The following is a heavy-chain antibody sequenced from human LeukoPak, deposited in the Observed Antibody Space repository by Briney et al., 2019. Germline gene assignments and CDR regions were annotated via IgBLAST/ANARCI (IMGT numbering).Heavy chain of an antibody. CDR1: GGTFSSYA. V-gene: IGHV1-8*02. D-gene: IGHD1-1*01. J-gene: IGHJ6*02. CDR2: MNPNSGNT. Sequence: GASVKVSCKASGGTFSSYAINWVRQATGQGLEWMGWMNPNSGNTGYAQKFQGRVTMTRNTSISTAYMELSSLRSEDTAVYYCARVHSHNDYYYYGMDVWGQGTTVTVSS. CDR3: ARVHSHNDYYYYGMDV.